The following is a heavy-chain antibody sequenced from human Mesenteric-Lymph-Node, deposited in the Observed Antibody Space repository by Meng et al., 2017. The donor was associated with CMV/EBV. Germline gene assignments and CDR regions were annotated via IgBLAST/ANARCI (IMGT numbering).Heavy chain of an antibody. CDR1: GFTFSSVA. V-gene: IGHV3-30*02. Sequence: GESLKISCAASGFTFSSVAMNWVRLPPGKGLEWVAFIRYDGSDKYYADSVKGRFTIFRDNYKSMVYLQMNSLRGDDTAVYYSAKDPANAFWGRFQDTCWFDSWGQGTAVTVSS. D-gene: IGHD3-3*01. CDR3: AKDPANAFWGRFQDTCWFDS. J-gene: IGHJ5*01. CDR2: IRYDGSDK.